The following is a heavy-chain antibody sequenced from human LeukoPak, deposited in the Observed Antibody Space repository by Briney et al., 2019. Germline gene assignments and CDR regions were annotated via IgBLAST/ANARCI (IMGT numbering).Heavy chain of an antibody. D-gene: IGHD6-13*01. J-gene: IGHJ4*02. Sequence: SETLSLTCAVYGGSFSGYYWSWIRRPPGKGLEWIGEINHSGSTNYNPSLKSRVTISVDTSKNQFSLKLSSVTAADTAVYYCARGEQQLLVYWGQGTLVTVSS. CDR2: INHSGST. V-gene: IGHV4-34*01. CDR3: ARGEQQLLVY. CDR1: GGSFSGYY.